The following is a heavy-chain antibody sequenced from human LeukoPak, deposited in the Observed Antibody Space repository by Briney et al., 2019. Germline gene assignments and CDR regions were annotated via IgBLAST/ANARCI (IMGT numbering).Heavy chain of an antibody. D-gene: IGHD6-13*01. Sequence: GASVKVSCKASGYTFTSYGISWVRQAPGQGLEWMGWISAYNGNTNYAQKLQGRVTMTTDTSTSTAYMELRSLRSDDTAVYYCARDIAAAGTGPYYYHYMDVWGQRDHGHRLL. CDR3: ARDIAAAGTGPYYYHYMDV. CDR2: ISAYNGNT. V-gene: IGHV1-18*01. J-gene: IGHJ6*03. CDR1: GYTFTSYG.